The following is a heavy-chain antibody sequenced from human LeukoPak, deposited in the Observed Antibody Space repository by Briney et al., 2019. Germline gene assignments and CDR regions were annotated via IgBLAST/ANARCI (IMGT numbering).Heavy chain of an antibody. J-gene: IGHJ5*02. CDR3: ARHPWAPGLYQLLRGVDWFDP. D-gene: IGHD2-2*01. CDR1: GASISSSSSY. V-gene: IGHV4-39*01. Sequence: PSDTLSLTCTVSGASISSSSSYWGWIRQPPGKGLEWLGNIYSRGNTYYNPSLKSRVTISVDTSKNQFSLKLSSVTAADTAVYYCARHPWAPGLYQLLRGVDWFDPWGQGTLVTVSS. CDR2: IYSRGNT.